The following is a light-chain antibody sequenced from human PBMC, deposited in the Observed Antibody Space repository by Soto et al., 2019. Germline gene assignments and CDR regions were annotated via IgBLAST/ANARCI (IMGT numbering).Light chain of an antibody. CDR2: EVS. CDR3: SSYSGTNYHYV. Sequence: QSVLTQPPSASGSFGQSVTISCIGTSSDVGGYNYVSWYQQHPGKAPKLMIYEVSERPSGVPDRFSGSKSGNTASLTVSGLQADDEADYYCSSYSGTNYHYVFGTGTKVTVL. CDR1: SSDVGGYNY. V-gene: IGLV2-8*01. J-gene: IGLJ1*01.